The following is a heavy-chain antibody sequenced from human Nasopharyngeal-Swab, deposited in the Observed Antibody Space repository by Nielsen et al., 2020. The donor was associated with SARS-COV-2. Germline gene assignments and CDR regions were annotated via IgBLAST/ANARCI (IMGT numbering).Heavy chain of an antibody. Sequence: VRQAPGKGLEWVSSISSSSSYIYYADSVKGRFTISRDNAKNSLYLQMSSLRAEDTAVYFCAKNTGYSTGWNDAFDIWGQGTMVTVSS. CDR3: AKNTGYSTGWNDAFDI. CDR2: ISSSSSYI. D-gene: IGHD6-19*01. V-gene: IGHV3-21*04. J-gene: IGHJ3*02.